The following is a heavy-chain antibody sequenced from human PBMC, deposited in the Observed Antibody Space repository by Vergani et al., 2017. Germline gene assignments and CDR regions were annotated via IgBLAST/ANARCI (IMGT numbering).Heavy chain of an antibody. CDR1: GFTSSYYS. D-gene: IGHD1-1*01. J-gene: IGHJ1*01. V-gene: IGHV3-30*03. CDR3: ATKRCGTPGCQIGHFRE. Sequence: QVHLVESGGGVVQPGRSLRLSCVVSGFTSSYYSMHWVRQAPGKGLEWVAVISYDGTQKYYADSVKGRFTISRDNSKSTLYLQMNSLRTEDTAVYYCATKRCGTPGCQIGHFREWGQGTLVTGSS. CDR2: ISYDGTQK.